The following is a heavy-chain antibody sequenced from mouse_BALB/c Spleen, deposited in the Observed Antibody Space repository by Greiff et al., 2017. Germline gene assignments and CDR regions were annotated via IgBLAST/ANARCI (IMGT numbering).Heavy chain of an antibody. Sequence: DVKLQESGGDLVKPGGSLKLSCAASGFTFSSYGMSWVRQTPDKRLEWVATISSGGSYTYYPDSVKGRFTISRDNAKNTLYLQMSSLKSEDTAMYYCARSPYDAMDYWGQGTSVTVSS. CDR1: GFTFSSYG. J-gene: IGHJ4*01. D-gene: IGHD6-5*01. CDR3: ARSPYDAMDY. V-gene: IGHV5-6*02. CDR2: ISSGGSYT.